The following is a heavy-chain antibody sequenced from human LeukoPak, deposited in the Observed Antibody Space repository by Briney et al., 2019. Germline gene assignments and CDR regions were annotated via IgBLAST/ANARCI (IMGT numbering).Heavy chain of an antibody. V-gene: IGHV3-66*02. J-gene: IGHJ5*02. Sequence: GGSLRLSCAASGFTVSSNYMSWVRQAPGKGLEWVSFIYSGGSTYYADSVKGRFTISRDNSKNTLYLQMNSLRAEDTAVYYCARLRQRSWFDPWGQGTLVTVSS. D-gene: IGHD4-17*01. CDR2: IYSGGST. CDR3: ARLRQRSWFDP. CDR1: GFTVSSNY.